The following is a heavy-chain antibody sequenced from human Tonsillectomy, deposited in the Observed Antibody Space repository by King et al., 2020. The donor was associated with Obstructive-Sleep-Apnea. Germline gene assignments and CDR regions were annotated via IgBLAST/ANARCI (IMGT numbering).Heavy chain of an antibody. CDR1: GFTFSSYV. CDR2: LSGSGGST. D-gene: IGHD2-2*01. CDR3: AKSIPAAMIIYFQH. Sequence: VQLVESGGGLVQPGGSLRLSCASSGFTFSSYVMSWVRQAPGKGLEWVSALSGSGGSTYYADSVKGRFTISRDNSKNTRYLQMNSLRAEDTAVYYCAKSIPAAMIIYFQHWGQGTLVTVSS. J-gene: IGHJ1*01. V-gene: IGHV3-23*04.